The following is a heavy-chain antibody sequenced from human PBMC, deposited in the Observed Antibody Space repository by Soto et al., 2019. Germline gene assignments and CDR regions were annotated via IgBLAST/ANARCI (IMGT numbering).Heavy chain of an antibody. V-gene: IGHV3-30*14. CDR3: ARGCSSTSCSGFDY. Sequence: GGSLRLSCAASGFTFSSYAMYWFRQAPGKGLEWVAVISYDGSNKYYADSVKGLFTISRDNAKNSLYLQMNSLRAGDTAVYYCARGCSSTSCSGFDYWGQGTLVTVSS. D-gene: IGHD2-2*01. CDR2: ISYDGSNK. J-gene: IGHJ4*02. CDR1: GFTFSSYA.